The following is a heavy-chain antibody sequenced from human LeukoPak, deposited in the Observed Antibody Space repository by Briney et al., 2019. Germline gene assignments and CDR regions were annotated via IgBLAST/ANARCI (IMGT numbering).Heavy chain of an antibody. Sequence: PSETLSLTCTVSGGSISSYYWSWIRQPPGKGLEWIGYIYYSGSTNYNPSLKSRVTISVDTSKNQFSLKLSSVTAADTAVYYCASAFFSGYLTDDAFDIWGQGTMVTVSS. CDR3: ASAFFSGYLTDDAFDI. CDR2: IYYSGST. J-gene: IGHJ3*02. CDR1: GGSISSYY. D-gene: IGHD3-22*01. V-gene: IGHV4-59*01.